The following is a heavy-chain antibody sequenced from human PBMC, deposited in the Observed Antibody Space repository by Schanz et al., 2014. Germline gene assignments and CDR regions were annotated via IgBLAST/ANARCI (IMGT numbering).Heavy chain of an antibody. CDR3: ARSRSGFYFDY. J-gene: IGHJ4*02. CDR1: GFTFSSYA. D-gene: IGHD1-26*01. V-gene: IGHV3-23*04. Sequence: EVQLVESGGGLVQPGGSLRLSCAASGFTFSSYAMSWVRQAPGKGLEWVSGITGASDHIDYAESVKGRFTISRDNAKNSLYLQMNSLRAEDTAVYYCARSRSGFYFDYWGQGTLVTVSS. CDR2: ITGASDHI.